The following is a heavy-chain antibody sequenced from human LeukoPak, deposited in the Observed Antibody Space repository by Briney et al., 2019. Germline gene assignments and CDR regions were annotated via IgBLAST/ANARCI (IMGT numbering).Heavy chain of an antibody. CDR3: VRHYVLHIVGPSY. Sequence: SETLSLTCTVSGASISSSNFYWDWIRQSPGKGLGWIGNIYYGETTSYNPSFKSRVTISVDTFKNQFSLKVNSVTAADTAMYFCVRHYVLHIVGPSYWGQGILVTVSS. CDR1: GASISSSNFY. D-gene: IGHD1-26*01. CDR2: IYYGETT. V-gene: IGHV4-39*01. J-gene: IGHJ4*02.